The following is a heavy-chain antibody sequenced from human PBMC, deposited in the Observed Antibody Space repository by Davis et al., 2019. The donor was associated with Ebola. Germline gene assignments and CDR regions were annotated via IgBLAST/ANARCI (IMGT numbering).Heavy chain of an antibody. V-gene: IGHV4-34*01. D-gene: IGHD3-10*01. CDR2: INHSGST. Sequence: GSLRLSCAVYGGSFSGYYWSWIRQPPGKGLEWIGEINHSGSTNYNPSLKSRVTISVDTSKNQFSLKLSSVTAADTAVYYCARGIRDGAGDWFDPWGQGTLVTVSS. CDR3: ARGIRDGAGDWFDP. J-gene: IGHJ5*02. CDR1: GGSFSGYY.